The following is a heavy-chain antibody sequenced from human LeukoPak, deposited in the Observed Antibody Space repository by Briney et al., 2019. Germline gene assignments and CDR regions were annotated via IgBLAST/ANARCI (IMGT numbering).Heavy chain of an antibody. CDR2: TFYSASI. CDR3: ARHMNTGSGSHYGRFDS. CDR1: GGSISSYY. V-gene: IGHV4-59*08. J-gene: IGHJ4*02. D-gene: IGHD3-10*01. Sequence: SETLSLTCTVSGGSISSYYWSWIRQPPGKGLEWIGYTFYSASINYNPSLKSRATISVDTSTNQFSLKLSSVTAADTAVYYCARHMNTGSGSHYGRFDSWGQGTLVTVSS.